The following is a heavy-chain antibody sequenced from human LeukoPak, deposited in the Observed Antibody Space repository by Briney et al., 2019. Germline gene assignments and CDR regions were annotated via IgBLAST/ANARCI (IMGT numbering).Heavy chain of an antibody. CDR1: GYSFTSYY. Sequence: ASVKVSCKASGYSFTSYYMHWVRQAPGQGLEWMGIINPSGGSSSYAQKFQGRVTMTRDMSTSTVYMELSSLRSEDTAVYYCARDHYSNYVDRFDPWGQGTLVTVSS. V-gene: IGHV1-46*01. CDR3: ARDHYSNYVDRFDP. J-gene: IGHJ5*02. CDR2: INPSGGSS. D-gene: IGHD4-11*01.